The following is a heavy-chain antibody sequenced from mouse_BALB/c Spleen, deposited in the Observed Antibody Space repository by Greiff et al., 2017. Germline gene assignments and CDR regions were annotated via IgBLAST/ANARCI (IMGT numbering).Heavy chain of an antibody. Sequence: EVQLVESGGGLVQPGGSRKLSCAASGFTFSSFGMHWVRQAPEKGLEWVAYISSGSSTIYYADTVKGRFTISRDNPKNTLFLQMTSLRSEDTAMYYCARYWDVDYAMDYWGQGTSVTVSS. V-gene: IGHV5-17*02. D-gene: IGHD4-1*01. CDR1: GFTFSSFG. J-gene: IGHJ4*01. CDR2: ISSGSSTI. CDR3: ARYWDVDYAMDY.